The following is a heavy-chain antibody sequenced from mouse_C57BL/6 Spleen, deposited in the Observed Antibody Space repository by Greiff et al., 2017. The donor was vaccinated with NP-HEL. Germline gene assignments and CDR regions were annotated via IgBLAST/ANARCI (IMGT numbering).Heavy chain of an antibody. CDR2: ISDGGSYT. D-gene: IGHD4-1*01. CDR1: GFTFSSYA. CDR3: ARVGWNWEFDY. Sequence: EVMLVESGGGLVKPGGSLKLSCAASGFTFSSYAMSWVRQTPEKRLEWVATISDGGSYTYYPDNVKGRFTISRDNAKNNLYLQMSHLKSEDTAMYYCARVGWNWEFDYWGQGTTLTVSS. V-gene: IGHV5-4*03. J-gene: IGHJ2*01.